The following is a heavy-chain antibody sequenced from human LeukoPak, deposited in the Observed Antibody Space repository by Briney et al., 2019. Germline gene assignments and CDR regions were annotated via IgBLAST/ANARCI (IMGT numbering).Heavy chain of an antibody. J-gene: IGHJ4*02. CDR1: GFTFRNYG. CDR2: ISGSGGTS. D-gene: IGHD6-19*01. V-gene: IGHV3-23*01. CDR3: AKDAPRSSGWFFLDY. Sequence: PGGSLRLSCATSGFTFRNYGLSWVRQAPGKGLEWVSAISGSGGTSYYADSVKGRFTVSKDNFKNTLLLRMNSLRADDTAVYYCAKDAPRSSGWFFLDYWGQGTLVTVSP.